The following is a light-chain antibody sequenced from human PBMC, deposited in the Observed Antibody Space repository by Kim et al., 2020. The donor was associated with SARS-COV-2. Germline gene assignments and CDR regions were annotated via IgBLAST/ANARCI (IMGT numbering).Light chain of an antibody. Sequence: SYELTQPSSVSVSPGQTASITCSGDKLGDKYACWYQQKPGQSHVLVIYQDSKRPSGIPERFSGSNSGNTATLTISGTQAMDEADYYCQAWDSSTKVFGGGTQLTVL. V-gene: IGLV3-1*01. CDR3: QAWDSSTKV. CDR1: KLGDKY. J-gene: IGLJ2*01. CDR2: QDS.